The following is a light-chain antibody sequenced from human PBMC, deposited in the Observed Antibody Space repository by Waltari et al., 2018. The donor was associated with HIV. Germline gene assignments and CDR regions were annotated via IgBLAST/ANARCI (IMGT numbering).Light chain of an antibody. CDR3: QAWDSGIH. CDR2: QDT. J-gene: IGLJ2*01. CDR1: QLADKY. V-gene: IGLV3-1*01. Sequence: SYELTQPPSVSVSPGQTVSITCSGDQLADKYVCWYQQRSGQSPVVVIYQDTKRPSGIPERFSGSNSGNTATLTISGTQAVDEAIYYCQAWDSGIHFGGGTKLTVV.